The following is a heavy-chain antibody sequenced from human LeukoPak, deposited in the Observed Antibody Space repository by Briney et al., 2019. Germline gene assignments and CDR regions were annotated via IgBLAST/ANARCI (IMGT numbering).Heavy chain of an antibody. Sequence: VASVKVSCKAPGYTFTSYAMNWVRQAPGQGLEWMGWINTNTGNPTYAQGFTGRFVFSLDTSVSTAYLQISSLKAEDTAVYYCARVPSSSGWSFNYWGQGTLVTVSS. CDR2: INTNTGNP. V-gene: IGHV7-4-1*02. D-gene: IGHD6-13*01. J-gene: IGHJ4*02. CDR3: ARVPSSSGWSFNY. CDR1: GYTFTSYA.